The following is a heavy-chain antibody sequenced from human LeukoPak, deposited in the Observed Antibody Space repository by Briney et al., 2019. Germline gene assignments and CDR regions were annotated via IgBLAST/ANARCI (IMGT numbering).Heavy chain of an antibody. CDR1: GGSFSGYY. CDR2: IYYSGST. J-gene: IGHJ4*02. D-gene: IGHD2-15*01. Sequence: SETLSLTCAVYGGSFSGYYWSWIRQPPGKGLEWIGYIYYSGSTNYNPSLKSRVTISVDTSKNQFSLKLSSVTAADTAVYYCASFRGKYSVFDYWGQGTLVTVSS. V-gene: IGHV4-59*01. CDR3: ASFRGKYSVFDY.